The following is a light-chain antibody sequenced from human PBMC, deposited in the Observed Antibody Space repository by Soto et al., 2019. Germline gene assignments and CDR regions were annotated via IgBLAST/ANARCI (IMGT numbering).Light chain of an antibody. Sequence: QSALTQPASVSGSPGQSITISCTGTSSDVGGYNYVSWYQQHPGKAPKLMIYEVINRPSGVSNRFSGSKSGNTASLTISWLQAEDEADYYFSSYTTSNTWVFGGGTQLTVL. CDR3: SSYTTSNTWV. V-gene: IGLV2-14*01. CDR1: SSDVGGYNY. J-gene: IGLJ3*02. CDR2: EVI.